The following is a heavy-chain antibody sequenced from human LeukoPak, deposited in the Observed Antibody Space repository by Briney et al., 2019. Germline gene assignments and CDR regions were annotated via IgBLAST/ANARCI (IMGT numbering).Heavy chain of an antibody. J-gene: IGHJ4*02. CDR3: ASGLYGRSWYEPATL. CDR1: GFILSSYA. CDR2: ESYEGSTE. D-gene: IGHD6-13*01. V-gene: IGHV3-30-3*01. Sequence: PGRALRLSCAVSGFILSSYAMLWVREARGKGGVWGAVESYEGSTEDYDASVKGRFTISRANAKNTLYLQMNSLRAADPAVYYCASGLYGRSWYEPATLWGQGALVTVSS.